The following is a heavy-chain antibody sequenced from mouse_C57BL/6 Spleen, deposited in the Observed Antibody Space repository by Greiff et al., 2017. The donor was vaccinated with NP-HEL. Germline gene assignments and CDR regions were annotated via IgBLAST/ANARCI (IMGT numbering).Heavy chain of an antibody. D-gene: IGHD1-1*01. J-gene: IGHJ2*01. CDR2: IDPNSGGT. Sequence: VQLQESGAELVKPGASVKLSCKASGYTFTSYWMHWVKQRPGRGLEWIGRIDPNSGGTKYNEKFKSKATLTVDKPSSTAYMQLSSLTSEDSAVYYCARCPTTVVATGYFDYWGKGTTLTVSS. CDR3: ARCPTTVVATGYFDY. V-gene: IGHV1-72*01. CDR1: GYTFTSYW.